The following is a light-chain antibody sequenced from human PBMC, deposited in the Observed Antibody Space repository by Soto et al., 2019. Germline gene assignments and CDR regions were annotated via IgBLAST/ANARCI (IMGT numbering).Light chain of an antibody. CDR1: QSLSDN. V-gene: IGKV3D-15*01. J-gene: IGKJ5*01. CDR2: DAS. Sequence: IVMTQSPDILAVSPVETVTLSCRASQSLSDNLAWYQQKPGQAPRLLIYDASDRATGIPARFSGGGSGTDFTLTISRLEPEDFATYYCQQSYSTSITFGQGTRLEIK. CDR3: QQSYSTSIT.